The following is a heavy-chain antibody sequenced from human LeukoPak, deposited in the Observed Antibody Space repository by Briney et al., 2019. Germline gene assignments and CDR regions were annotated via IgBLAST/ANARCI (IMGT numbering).Heavy chain of an antibody. D-gene: IGHD1-14*01. CDR2: ISYDGSNK. V-gene: IGHV3-30-3*01. Sequence: GGSLRLSCAASGFTFSSYAMHWVRQAPGKGLEWVAVISYDGSNKYYADSVKGRFTISRDNFKNTLYLEMNSLRVEDTAVYYCARDPRGGRMKTYYFDYWGQGTLVTVSS. CDR3: ARDPRGGRMKTYYFDY. J-gene: IGHJ4*02. CDR1: GFTFSSYA.